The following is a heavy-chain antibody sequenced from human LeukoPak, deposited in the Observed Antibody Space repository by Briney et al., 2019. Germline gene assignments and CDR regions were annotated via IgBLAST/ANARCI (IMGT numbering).Heavy chain of an antibody. CDR3: ARRCSSTSCHGGWAFDI. Sequence: GASVKVSCKASGGTFSSYAISWVRQAPGQGLEWMGGIIPIFGTANYAQKFQGRVTITTDESTSTAYMELSSLRSEDTAVYYCARRCSSTSCHGGWAFDIWGQGTMVTVSS. J-gene: IGHJ3*02. V-gene: IGHV1-69*05. CDR1: GGTFSSYA. D-gene: IGHD2-2*01. CDR2: IIPIFGTA.